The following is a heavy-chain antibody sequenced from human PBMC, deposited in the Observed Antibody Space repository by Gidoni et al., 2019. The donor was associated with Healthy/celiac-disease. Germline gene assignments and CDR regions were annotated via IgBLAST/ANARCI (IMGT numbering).Heavy chain of an antibody. D-gene: IGHD3-22*01. Sequence: QVQLQESGPGLVKPSETLSLTCTVSGGSISSYYWSWIRQPPGKGLEWIGYIYYSGSTNYNPSLKSRVTISVDTSKNQFSLKLSSVTAADTAVYYCASVDYYDSSGYLDYWGQGTLVTVSS. CDR2: IYYSGST. CDR3: ASVDYYDSSGYLDY. J-gene: IGHJ4*02. CDR1: GGSISSYY. V-gene: IGHV4-59*01.